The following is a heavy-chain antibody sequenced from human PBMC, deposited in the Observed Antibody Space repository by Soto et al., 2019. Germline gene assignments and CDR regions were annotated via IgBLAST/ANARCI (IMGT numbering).Heavy chain of an antibody. CDR2: IFDSGST. J-gene: IGHJ2*01. CDR1: GGSISGGVHS. Sequence: QVQLQESGPGLVKPSETLSLTCIVSGGSISGGVHSWSWIRQPPGKGLEWIGHIFDSGSTYYNPSLKSRLTISVDTSKNQFSLRLSSVTAADTAMYYCAREIMPLTNDWYFDLWGRGTLVTVSS. CDR3: AREIMPLTNDWYFDL. D-gene: IGHD2-8*01. V-gene: IGHV4-30-4*01.